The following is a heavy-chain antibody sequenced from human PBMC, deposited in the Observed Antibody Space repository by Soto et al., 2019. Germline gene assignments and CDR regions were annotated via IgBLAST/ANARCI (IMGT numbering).Heavy chain of an antibody. D-gene: IGHD1-1*01. J-gene: IGHJ4*02. CDR3: AINWNDGEHYSDY. CDR2: IIPIFGTA. Sequence: SVKVSCKASGGTFSSYAISWVLQAPGQGLEWMGGIIPIFGTANYAQKFQGRVTITADESTSTAYMELSSLRSEDTAVYYCAINWNDGEHYSDYWGQGTLVTVSS. V-gene: IGHV1-69*13. CDR1: GGTFSSYA.